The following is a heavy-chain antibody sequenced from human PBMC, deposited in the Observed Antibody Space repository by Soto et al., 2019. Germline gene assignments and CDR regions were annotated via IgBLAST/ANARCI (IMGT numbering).Heavy chain of an antibody. V-gene: IGHV4-39*01. D-gene: IGHD3-22*01. CDR2: IYYSGST. Sequence: LSLTCTVSGGSISSSSYYWGWIRQPPGQGLEWIGSIYYSGSTYYNPSLKSRVTISVDTSKNQFSLKLSSVTAADTAVYYCARARSYYYDSSGYPYYFDYWGQGTLVTVSS. J-gene: IGHJ4*02. CDR3: ARARSYYYDSSGYPYYFDY. CDR1: GGSISSSSYY.